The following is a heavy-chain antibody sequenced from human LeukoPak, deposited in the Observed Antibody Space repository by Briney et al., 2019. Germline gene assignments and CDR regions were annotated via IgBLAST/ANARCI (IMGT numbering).Heavy chain of an antibody. D-gene: IGHD6-13*01. CDR2: IYSGGTT. Sequence: PGGTLRLSCAASGFTFSTSTMKWVRQAPRKRLEWVSLIYSGGTTKYADSGKGRFTISRENCKNSPYIQMNCLRVEDTAMYYCARDAPGIAASCTGGWGQGSLVTVSS. V-gene: IGHV3-53*01. CDR1: GFTFSTST. J-gene: IGHJ4*02. CDR3: ARDAPGIAASCTGG.